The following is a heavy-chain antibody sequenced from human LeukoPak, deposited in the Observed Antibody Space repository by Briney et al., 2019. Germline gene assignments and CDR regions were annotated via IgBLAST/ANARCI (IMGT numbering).Heavy chain of an antibody. CDR1: GFTFSYYS. D-gene: IGHD1-26*01. CDR2: FSTRSSTI. V-gene: IGHV3-48*01. Sequence: GGSLRLSCAASGFTFSYYSMNWVRQAPGKGLEWVSYFSTRSSTISYADSVKGRFTISRDNSKNTLYLQMNSLRVEDTAVYYCARDRKWEIRNYNYYGLDVWGQGTTVTVSS. J-gene: IGHJ6*02. CDR3: ARDRKWEIRNYNYYGLDV.